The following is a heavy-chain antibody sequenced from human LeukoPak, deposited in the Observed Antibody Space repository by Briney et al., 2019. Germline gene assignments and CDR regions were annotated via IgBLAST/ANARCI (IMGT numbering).Heavy chain of an antibody. Sequence: ASVKVSCKVSGYTLSELSIHWVRQAPGKEREWMGGYDPEDGETFSAQKFQGRVTMTEDTSTDTAHMELSSLRSEDTAVYYCATDPYSGGRLGEFDFWGQGTLVTVSP. D-gene: IGHD1-26*01. V-gene: IGHV1-24*01. J-gene: IGHJ4*02. CDR3: ATDPYSGGRLGEFDF. CDR2: YDPEDGET. CDR1: GYTLSELS.